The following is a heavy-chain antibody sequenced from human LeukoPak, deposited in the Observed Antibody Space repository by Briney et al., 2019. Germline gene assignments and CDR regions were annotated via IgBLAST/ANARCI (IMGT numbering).Heavy chain of an antibody. CDR2: IYYSGST. J-gene: IGHJ4*02. CDR1: GGSISSSSYY. CDR3: ARAPMVNLGYCSSTSCHRTRSRGVYFDY. Sequence: SETLSLTCTVSGGSISSSSYYWGWIRQPPGKGLEWIGSIYYSGSTNYNPSLKSRVTISVDTSKNQFSLKLSSVTAADTAVYYCARAPMVNLGYCSSTSCHRTRSRGVYFDYWGQGTLVTVSS. D-gene: IGHD2-2*01. V-gene: IGHV4-39*07.